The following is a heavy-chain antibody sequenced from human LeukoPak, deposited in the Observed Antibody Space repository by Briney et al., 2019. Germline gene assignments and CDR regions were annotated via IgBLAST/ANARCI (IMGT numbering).Heavy chain of an antibody. CDR2: IYPGDSDT. J-gene: IGHJ4*02. CDR1: GYNFPTYW. D-gene: IGHD2-15*01. CDR3: ARRYCSGGSCYFVDY. V-gene: IGHV5-51*01. Sequence: KGGESLKISCKGSGYNFPTYWIGWVRQMPGKGLEWMGSIYPGDSDTRYSPSFQGQVTISADKSIGTAYLQWSSLKASDTAMYYCARRYCSGGSCYFVDYWGQGTLVTVSS.